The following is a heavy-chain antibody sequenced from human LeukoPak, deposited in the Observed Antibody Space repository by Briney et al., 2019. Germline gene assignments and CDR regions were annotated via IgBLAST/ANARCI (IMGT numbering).Heavy chain of an antibody. CDR3: ARQGYGSGSYYSLDFDY. D-gene: IGHD3-10*01. Sequence: SETLFLTCTVSGDSISDSSYFWDWIRQPPGKGLEWIGSIYNSGRSHYNPSLKSRVTISVDTSKNQFSLNLNSLTAADTAVYYCARQGYGSGSYYSLDFDYWGQGTLVTVSS. CDR2: IYNSGRS. V-gene: IGHV4-39*07. CDR1: GDSISDSSYF. J-gene: IGHJ4*02.